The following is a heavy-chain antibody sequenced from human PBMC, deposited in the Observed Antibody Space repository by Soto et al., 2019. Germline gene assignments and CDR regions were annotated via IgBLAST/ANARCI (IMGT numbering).Heavy chain of an antibody. Sequence: PSETLSLTCTVSAGSISRDGYYWSWIRQHPGKGLEWVGYISNGGSTYYNPSLKSRVTISKDTSKNQFSLKLSSVTAADTAVFFCARGQFSSSSPYYGMDVWGQGTTVTVSS. J-gene: IGHJ6*02. CDR3: ARGQFSSSSPYYGMDV. D-gene: IGHD6-6*01. CDR1: AGSISRDGYY. V-gene: IGHV4-31*03. CDR2: ISNGGST.